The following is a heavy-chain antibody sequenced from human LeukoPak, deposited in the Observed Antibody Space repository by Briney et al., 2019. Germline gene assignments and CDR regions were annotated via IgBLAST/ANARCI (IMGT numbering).Heavy chain of an antibody. D-gene: IGHD6-13*01. Sequence: SETLSLTCTVSSGSISTYYWSWIRQPPGKGLEWIGYMHYSGSTNYNPSLNSRITMSVDTSKNQFSLKLSSVIAADTAVYYCATFYSFSAYYYYYMDVWGKGATVTVSS. CDR3: ATFYSFSAYYYYYMDV. V-gene: IGHV4-59*01. CDR2: MHYSGST. CDR1: SGSISTYY. J-gene: IGHJ6*03.